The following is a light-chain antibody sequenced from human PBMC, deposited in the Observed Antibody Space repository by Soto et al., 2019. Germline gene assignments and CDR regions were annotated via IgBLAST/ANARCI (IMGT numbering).Light chain of an antibody. CDR1: QSVSSCY. J-gene: IGKJ1*01. Sequence: EIVLTQSPGTLSLSPGERATISCRASQSVSSCYLAWYQQKPGQAPRLLIYGASSRATGIQDRFSGSGSGTYFTLIISIVEPEDFAVYYCHQYDCWTFGQGTKVDI. V-gene: IGKV3-20*01. CDR3: HQYDCWT. CDR2: GAS.